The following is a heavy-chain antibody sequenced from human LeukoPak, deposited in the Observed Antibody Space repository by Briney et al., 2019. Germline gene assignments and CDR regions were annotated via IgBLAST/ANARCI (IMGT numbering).Heavy chain of an antibody. CDR2: IYYNGST. CDR1: GDSISSPSYY. V-gene: IGHV4-39*01. CDR3: ARLAGHDGNL. Sequence: KPSETLSLTCTVSGDSISSPSYYWGWIRQPPGKGLEWIGNIYYNGSTYHNPSLKSRVTISVDTSKNQFSLKLSSVSAADTALYYCARLAGHDGNLWGQGTMVTVSS. J-gene: IGHJ3*01. D-gene: IGHD1-7*01.